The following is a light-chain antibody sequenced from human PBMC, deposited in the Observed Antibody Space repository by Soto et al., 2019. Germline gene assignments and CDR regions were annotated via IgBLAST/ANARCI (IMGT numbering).Light chain of an antibody. CDR1: QSFSGT. J-gene: IGKJ1*01. CDR2: DAS. V-gene: IGKV1-5*01. Sequence: DIQMTQSPSTLSGSVGDRVTITCRASQSFSGTLAWYQQKPRKAPKLLIYDASSLERGVASRFSGSGSGTEFTLTISSLQPDDFETYYCQQYDNYSRTFGQGTKVDIK. CDR3: QQYDNYSRT.